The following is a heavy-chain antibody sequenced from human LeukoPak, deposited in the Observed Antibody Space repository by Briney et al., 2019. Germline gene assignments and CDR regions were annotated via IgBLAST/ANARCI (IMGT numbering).Heavy chain of an antibody. CDR1: GYVVTDYY. Sequence: ASVTVSCKTTGYVVTDYYMHWVRQAPGQGLEWMGWLRGDTGDTDSPQKFKGRVTMTRDTATNTAYMQLSRLTYDDTAIYFCARLRDNSCDYWGQGTLVTVSS. V-gene: IGHV1-2*02. CDR3: ARLRDNSCDY. J-gene: IGHJ4*02. D-gene: IGHD1-1*01. CDR2: LRGDTGDT.